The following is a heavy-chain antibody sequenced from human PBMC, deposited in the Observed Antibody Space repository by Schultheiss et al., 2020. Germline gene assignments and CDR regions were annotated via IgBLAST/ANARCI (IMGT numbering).Heavy chain of an antibody. V-gene: IGHV6-1*01. CDR2: TYSRSEYSN. D-gene: IGHD5-24*01. CDR1: GDSVSSNSAA. CDR3: AGGRDGYTSLDH. J-gene: IGHJ4*02. Sequence: SQTLSLTCAISGDSVSSNSAAWNWIRQSPSRGLEWLGRTYSRSEYSNEYAVSVKSRITINPDTSKNQFSLQLNSVNPEDTAVYYCAGGRDGYTSLDHWGQGTLVTVSS.